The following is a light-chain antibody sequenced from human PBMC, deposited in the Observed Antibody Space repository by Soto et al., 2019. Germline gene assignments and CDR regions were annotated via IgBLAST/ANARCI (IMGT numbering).Light chain of an antibody. CDR1: QGISSF. CDR2: DAS. CDR3: QQLDSYPIT. J-gene: IGKJ5*01. Sequence: DIQLTQSPSFLSASVGDRVTITCRASQGISSFLAWYQEKPGEAPKLLSYDASTLQSGVPSRFSGSGSGTEFTLTISSLQTEDFATYYCQQLDSYPITFGQGTRLEIK. V-gene: IGKV1-9*01.